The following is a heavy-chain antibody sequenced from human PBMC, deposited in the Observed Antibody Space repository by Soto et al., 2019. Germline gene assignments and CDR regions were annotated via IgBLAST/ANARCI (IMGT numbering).Heavy chain of an antibody. D-gene: IGHD3-16*01. CDR2: IWYDGSNK. CDR1: GFTFSSYG. J-gene: IGHJ6*02. Sequence: QVQLVESGGGVVQPGRSLRLSCAASGFTFSSYGMHWVRQAPGKGLEWVAVIWYDGSNKYYADSVKGRFTISRDNSKNTLYLQMNSLRAEDTAVYYCARGGGGERIFYYGMDVWGQGTTVTVSS. CDR3: ARGGGGERIFYYGMDV. V-gene: IGHV3-33*01.